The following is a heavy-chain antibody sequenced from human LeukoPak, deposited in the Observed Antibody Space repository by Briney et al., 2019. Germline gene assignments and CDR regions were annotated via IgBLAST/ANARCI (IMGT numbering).Heavy chain of an antibody. CDR3: ARSVGATPLDY. J-gene: IGHJ4*02. CDR2: IYPRDSET. CDR1: GNSFNSYL. V-gene: IGHV5-51*01. Sequence: GQPLKISCKGSGNSFNSYLIVWVRKLPGKGLEWMGIIYPRDSETTYSPSFQGQVTISADKSISTAYLQWSSLTASDTAMYYCARSVGATPLDYWGQGTPVTVSS. D-gene: IGHD1-26*01.